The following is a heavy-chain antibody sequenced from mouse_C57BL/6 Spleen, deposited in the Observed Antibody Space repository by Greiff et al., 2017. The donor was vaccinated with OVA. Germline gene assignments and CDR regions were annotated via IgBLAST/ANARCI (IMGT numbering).Heavy chain of an antibody. CDR2: IHPNSGST. D-gene: IGHD1-1*01. Sequence: VQLQQPGAELVKPGASVKLSCKASGYTFTSYWMHWVKQRPGQGLEWIGMIHPNSGSTNYNEKFKSKATLTVDKSSSTAYMQLSSLTSEDSAVYYCASPYYGSPAPFAYWGQGTLVTVSA. CDR1: GYTFTSYW. V-gene: IGHV1-64*01. J-gene: IGHJ3*01. CDR3: ASPYYGSPAPFAY.